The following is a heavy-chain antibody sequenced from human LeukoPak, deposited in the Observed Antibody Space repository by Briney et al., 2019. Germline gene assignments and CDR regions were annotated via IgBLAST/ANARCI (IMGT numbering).Heavy chain of an antibody. CDR1: GGSFSGYY. CDR3: ASSSTMVWGVTLRRVGY. J-gene: IGHJ4*02. Sequence: SETLSLTCAVYGGSFSGYYWSWIRQPPGKGLEWIGEINHSGSTNYNPSLKSRVTISVDTSKNQFSLKLSSVTAADTAVYYCASSSTMVWGVTLRRVGYWGQGTLVTVSS. D-gene: IGHD3-10*01. V-gene: IGHV4-34*01. CDR2: INHSGST.